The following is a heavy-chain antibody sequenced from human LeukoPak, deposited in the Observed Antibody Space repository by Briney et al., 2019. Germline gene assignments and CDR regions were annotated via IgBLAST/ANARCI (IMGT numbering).Heavy chain of an antibody. V-gene: IGHV4-59*12. J-gene: IGHJ5*02. CDR3: ARDSGTTGEVKFDP. D-gene: IGHD3-10*01. Sequence: SETLSLTCTVSGGSISSYYWSWIRQPPGKGLEWIGYIYYSGSTDYNPSLKSRVTMSIDTSKNQFSLNLISVTAADTAVYYCARDSGTTGEVKFDPWGQGTLVTVSS. CDR2: IYYSGST. CDR1: GGSISSYY.